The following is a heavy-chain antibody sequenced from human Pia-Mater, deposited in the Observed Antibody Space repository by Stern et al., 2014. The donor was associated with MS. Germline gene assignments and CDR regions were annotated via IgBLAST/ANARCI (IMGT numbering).Heavy chain of an antibody. CDR3: VRDGLTGSDY. CDR2: VHYSGKT. J-gene: IGHJ4*02. V-gene: IGHV4-61*01. CDR1: GVSVTSSYYY. D-gene: IGHD1-20*01. Sequence: QVQLVQSGPGLLKPSETLSLTCTVSGVSVTSSYYYWTWVRQSPGQGLEWIGHVHYSGKTSYNPSLKSRVTISVDTSKNQFSLRLDSVTAADTAVYYCVRDGLTGSDYWGQGTLVAVSS.